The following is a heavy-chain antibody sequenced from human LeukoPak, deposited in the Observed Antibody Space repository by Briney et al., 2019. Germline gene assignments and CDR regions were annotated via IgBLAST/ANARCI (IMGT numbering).Heavy chain of an antibody. V-gene: IGHV3-64*01. J-gene: IGHJ4*02. CDR1: GFTFNSYA. CDR3: ARYCNGVTCYSGYDY. Sequence: PGGSLRLSCAASGFTFNSYAMHWVRQTPGKGLEYVSAISTNGGGTYYANSVKARFTISRDNSKNTPYLQMGSLRAEDMAVYYCARYCNGVTCYSGYDYWGQGTLVTVSS. D-gene: IGHD2-15*01. CDR2: ISTNGGGT.